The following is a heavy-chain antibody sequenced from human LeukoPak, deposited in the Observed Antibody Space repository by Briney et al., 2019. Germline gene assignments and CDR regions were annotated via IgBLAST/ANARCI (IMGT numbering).Heavy chain of an antibody. Sequence: GGSLRLSCAAYGFTFSNHGMDWVRQAPGKGLEWVSSISSTGGTTYYADSVKGRFTISRDNSKNTLYLQMNSLRAEDTAVYYCAKGPNYDILTGWRKTHNAFDIWGQGTMVTVSS. V-gene: IGHV3-23*01. CDR3: AKGPNYDILTGWRKTHNAFDI. CDR2: ISSTGGTT. CDR1: GFTFSNHG. D-gene: IGHD3-9*01. J-gene: IGHJ3*02.